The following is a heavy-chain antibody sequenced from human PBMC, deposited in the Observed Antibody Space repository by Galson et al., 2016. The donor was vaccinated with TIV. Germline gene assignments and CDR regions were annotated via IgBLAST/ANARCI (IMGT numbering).Heavy chain of an antibody. CDR1: GFTFSSYS. J-gene: IGHJ3*01. CDR3: ARDTEQYNSFTDTFDV. V-gene: IGHV3-21*06. CDR2: ITSSSSYL. Sequence: SLRLSCAASGFTFSSYSMNWVRQAPGKGLEWVSSITSSSSYLYYADSVKGRFTISRDNAKNSVFLQMTTLRTDDTAVYYCARDTEQYNSFTDTFDVWGQGTMVTVSS. D-gene: IGHD6-6*01.